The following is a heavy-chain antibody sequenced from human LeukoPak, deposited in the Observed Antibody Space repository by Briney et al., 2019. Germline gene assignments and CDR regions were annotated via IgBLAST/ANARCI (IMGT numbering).Heavy chain of an antibody. Sequence: TPSQTLSLTCTVSGDSMTSGYYWGWIRQPPGKGLEWIGNIYHTGSTYYNPSLKSRVAISVDTSKNQFSLKLTSVTAADTAVYYCARMPILDDPLNYWGQGTLVTVSS. J-gene: IGHJ4*02. V-gene: IGHV4-38-2*02. CDR3: ARMPILDDPLNY. D-gene: IGHD3-3*02. CDR1: GDSMTSGYY. CDR2: IYHTGST.